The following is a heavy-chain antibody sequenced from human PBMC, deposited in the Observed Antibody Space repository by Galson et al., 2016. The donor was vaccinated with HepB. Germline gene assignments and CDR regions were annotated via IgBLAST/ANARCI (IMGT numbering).Heavy chain of an antibody. Sequence: SLRLSCAASGFTFSSYWMHWVRQAPGKGLVWVLRINGDGSSPGYADSVKGRFTISRDYAENTLYLQMNSLRAEDTAVYYCARKSNGFDYWGQGALVTVSS. CDR1: GFTFSSYW. CDR2: INGDGSSP. CDR3: ARKSNGFDY. V-gene: IGHV3-74*01. J-gene: IGHJ4*02.